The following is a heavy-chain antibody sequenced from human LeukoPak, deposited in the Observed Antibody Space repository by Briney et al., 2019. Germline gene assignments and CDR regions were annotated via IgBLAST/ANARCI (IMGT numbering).Heavy chain of an antibody. J-gene: IGHJ4*02. D-gene: IGHD3-9*01. CDR2: ISSSSSYI. Sequence: GSLRLSCAASGFTFSSYSMNWVRQAPGKGLEWVSSISSSSSYIYYADSVKGRFTIPRDNAKNSLYLQMNSLRAEDTAVYYCARVPTYYDILTGKSPLYYFDYWGQGTLVTVSS. CDR1: GFTFSSYS. V-gene: IGHV3-21*01. CDR3: ARVPTYYDILTGKSPLYYFDY.